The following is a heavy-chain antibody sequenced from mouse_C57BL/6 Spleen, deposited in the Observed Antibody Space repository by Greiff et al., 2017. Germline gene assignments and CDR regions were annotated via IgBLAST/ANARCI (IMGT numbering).Heavy chain of an antibody. CDR1: GYSITSGYY. CDR2: ISYDGSN. CDR3: ARDRLLRSYWYFDV. V-gene: IGHV3-6*01. Sequence: VQLQQSGPGLVKPSQSLSLTCSVTGYSITSGYYWNWIRQFPGNKLEWMGYISYDGSNNYNPSLKNRISITRDTSKNQFFLKLNSVTTEDTATYYCARDRLLRSYWYFDVWGTGTTVTVSS. D-gene: IGHD2-3*01. J-gene: IGHJ1*03.